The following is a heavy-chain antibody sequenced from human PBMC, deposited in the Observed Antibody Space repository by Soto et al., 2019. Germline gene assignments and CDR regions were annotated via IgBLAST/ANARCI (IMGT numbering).Heavy chain of an antibody. CDR2: VSYDGSNK. CDR1: GFTFRNYG. CDR3: AKDQKITALSDFDS. V-gene: IGHV3-30*18. Sequence: QVQLVESGGGVVQPGASLTLSCEASGFTFRNYGMHWVRQAPGKGLEWVAVVSYDGSNKLYAGSVKGRFTISRDNSKNTLFLQINSLRDEDTAMYFCAKDQKITALSDFDSWGQGTLVTVSS. J-gene: IGHJ4*02. D-gene: IGHD3-16*01.